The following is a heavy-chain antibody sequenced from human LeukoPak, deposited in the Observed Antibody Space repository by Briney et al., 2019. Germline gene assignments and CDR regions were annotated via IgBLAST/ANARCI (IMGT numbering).Heavy chain of an antibody. J-gene: IGHJ4*02. CDR1: GGSFSGYY. D-gene: IGHD5-18*01. CDR2: INHSGST. V-gene: IGHV4-34*01. Sequence: SETLSLTCAVYGGSFSGYYWSWIRQPPGKGLEWIGEINHSGSTNYNPSLKSRVTISVDTSKNQFSLKLSSVTAADTAVYYCAREDTAMEFDYWGQGTLVTISS. CDR3: AREDTAMEFDY.